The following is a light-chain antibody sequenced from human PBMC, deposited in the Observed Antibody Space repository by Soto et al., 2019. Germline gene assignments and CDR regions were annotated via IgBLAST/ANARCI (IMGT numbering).Light chain of an antibody. CDR3: QHYNSYSEA. J-gene: IGKJ5*01. CDR2: KAS. V-gene: IGKV1-5*03. CDR1: QTISSW. Sequence: DLQMTQSPSTLSGSVGDGDTITCPASQTISSWLAWYQQKPGKVPKLLIYKASTLKSGVPSRFSGSGSGTEFTLTISSLQPDDFATYYCQHYNSYSEAFGQGTRLEIK.